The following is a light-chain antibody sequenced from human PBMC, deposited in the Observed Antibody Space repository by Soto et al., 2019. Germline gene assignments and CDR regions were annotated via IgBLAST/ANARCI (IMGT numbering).Light chain of an antibody. V-gene: IGKV2-30*02. CDR1: QGLVHRDGHTY. CDR2: KVS. Sequence: VVLTQSPLSLPLALVQPASISCRSSQGLVHRDGHTYLTWFHLRPGQSPRRLIYKVSNWDSGVPDRFRGYGSGTDFTLKISRVEAEDVGTYYCMQGTHWPWTLGQETKVDIK. CDR3: MQGTHWPWT. J-gene: IGKJ1*01.